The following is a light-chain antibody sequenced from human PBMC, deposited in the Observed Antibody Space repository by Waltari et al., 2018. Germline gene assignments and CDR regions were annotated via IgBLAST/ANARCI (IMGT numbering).Light chain of an antibody. CDR1: NIESQD. CDR2: RDT. Sequence: SYELTQPLSVSVALGQTASITCGGNNIESQDVHWYQQKPGQAPVLVLFRDTNRASGNPERFSGSNSGNTATLTITRAQAGDEADYYCQVWDSRSSWVFGGGTKLTVL. V-gene: IGLV3-9*01. J-gene: IGLJ3*02. CDR3: QVWDSRSSWV.